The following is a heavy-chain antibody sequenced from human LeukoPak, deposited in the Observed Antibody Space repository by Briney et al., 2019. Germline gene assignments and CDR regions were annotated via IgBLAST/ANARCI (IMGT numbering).Heavy chain of an antibody. CDR2: TRNKANSYTT. CDR3: ARERSTIVVVPAAKDYYYYYYMDV. J-gene: IGHJ6*03. Sequence: PGGSLRLSCAASGFTFSDHYMDWVRQAPGKGLEWVGRTRNKANSYTTEYAASVKGRFTISRDDSKNSLYLQMNSLKTEDTAVYYCARERSTIVVVPAAKDYYYYYYMDVWGKGTTVTVSS. D-gene: IGHD2-2*01. CDR1: GFTFSDHY. V-gene: IGHV3-72*01.